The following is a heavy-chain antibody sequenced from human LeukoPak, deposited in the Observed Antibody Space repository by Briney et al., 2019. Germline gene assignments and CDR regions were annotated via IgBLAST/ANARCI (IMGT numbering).Heavy chain of an antibody. J-gene: IGHJ4*02. V-gene: IGHV1-69*06. D-gene: IGHD3-22*01. CDR1: GGTFSSYA. Sequence: GASVKVSCKASGGTFSSYAISWVRQAPGQGLEWMGGIIPIFGTANYAQKFQGRVTITADKSTSTAYMELSSLRSEDTAVYYCAARYYYDSSAPWGYWGQGTLVTVSS. CDR2: IIPIFGTA. CDR3: AARYYYDSSAPWGY.